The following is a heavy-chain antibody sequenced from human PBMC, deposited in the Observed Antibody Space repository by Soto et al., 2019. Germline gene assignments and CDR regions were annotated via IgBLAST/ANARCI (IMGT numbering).Heavy chain of an antibody. V-gene: IGHV3-9*01. D-gene: IGHD2-15*01. CDR3: AKGGPDPFSGGGRCYFES. CDR2: ISWNGKII. J-gene: IGHJ4*02. Sequence: EVQLVESGGDLVHPGRSLRLSCAASGFTFDDHAMHWVRRVPGRGLEWVSSISWNGKIIGYADSVEGRFTISRDNAKNSLSLQMNSLLPEDTASYFCAKGGPDPFSGGGRCYFESWGRGTLVTVSS. CDR1: GFTFDDHA.